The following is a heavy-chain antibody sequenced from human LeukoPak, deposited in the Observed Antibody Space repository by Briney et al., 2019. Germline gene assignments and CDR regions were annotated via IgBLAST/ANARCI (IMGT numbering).Heavy chain of an antibody. D-gene: IGHD3-22*01. CDR1: GFTFSSYG. CDR3: AREVVVIIKDAFDI. V-gene: IGHV3-33*01. J-gene: IGHJ3*02. CDR2: IWYDGSNK. Sequence: GGSLRLSCAASGFTFSSYGMHWVRQAPGKGREWVAVIWYDGSNKYYADSVKGRFTISRDNSKNTLYLQMNSLRAEDTAVYYCAREVVVIIKDAFDIWGQGTMVTVSS.